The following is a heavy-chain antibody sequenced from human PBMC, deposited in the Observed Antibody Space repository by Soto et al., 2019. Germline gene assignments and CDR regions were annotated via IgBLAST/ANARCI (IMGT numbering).Heavy chain of an antibody. J-gene: IGHJ5*02. CDR2: IYHTGRP. CDR1: GGSISSTNW. V-gene: IGHV4-4*02. D-gene: IGHD2-21*01. Sequence: QVQLRQSGAGLVKTSGTLSLTCAVSGGSISSTNWWTWVLQPPGKSLEWIGEIYHTGRPPYSPSLRSGATISEDISNTQFSLRLRSVPAADTAVYYWATLPLRIVVTLLLVPTWCQGILATVSS. CDR3: ATLPLRIVVTLLLVPT.